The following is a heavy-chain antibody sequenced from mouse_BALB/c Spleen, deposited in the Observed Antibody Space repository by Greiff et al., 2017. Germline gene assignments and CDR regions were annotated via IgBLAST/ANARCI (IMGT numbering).Heavy chain of an antibody. CDR1: GFAFSSYD. CDR3: ARQGYYGSSSNYFDY. CDR2: ISSGGGST. Sequence: EVQGVESGGGLVKPGGSLKLSCAASGFAFSSYDMSWVRQTPEKRLEWVAYISSGGGSTYYPDTVKGRFTISRDNAKNTLYLQMSSLKSEDTAMYYCARQGYYGSSSNYFDYWGQGTTLTVSS. V-gene: IGHV5-12-1*01. J-gene: IGHJ2*01. D-gene: IGHD1-1*01.